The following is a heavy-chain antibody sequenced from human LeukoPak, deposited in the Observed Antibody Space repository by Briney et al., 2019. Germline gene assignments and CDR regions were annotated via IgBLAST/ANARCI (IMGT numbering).Heavy chain of an antibody. J-gene: IGHJ4*02. CDR1: GGSISSGDYY. CDR2: IYYSGDT. Sequence: KPSETLSLTCTVSGGSISSGDYYWSWIRQHPGKGLEWIGYIYYSGDTYYNPSLKSRVTISVYTSKNQFSLKLSSVTAADTAVYYCARAPRDTNSWYYFDYWGQGTLVSVSS. CDR3: ARAPRDTNSWYYFDY. D-gene: IGHD5-18*01. V-gene: IGHV4-31*02.